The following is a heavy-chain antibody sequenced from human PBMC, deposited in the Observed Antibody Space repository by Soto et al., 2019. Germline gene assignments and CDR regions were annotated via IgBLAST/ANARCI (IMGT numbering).Heavy chain of an antibody. CDR1: GYRFPTYW. V-gene: IGHV5-51*01. CDR3: ARLGGIVDTGTWIQ. Sequence: ESLKISCKASGYRFPTYWIGWVRQRPGKGPEWMAIIYPGDSDTRENPSFQGQVTISADKSSNTVHLQWRSLKASDTAIYYCARLGGIVDTGTWIQWGQGTPVTVYS. J-gene: IGHJ4*02. D-gene: IGHD1-26*01. CDR2: IYPGDSDT.